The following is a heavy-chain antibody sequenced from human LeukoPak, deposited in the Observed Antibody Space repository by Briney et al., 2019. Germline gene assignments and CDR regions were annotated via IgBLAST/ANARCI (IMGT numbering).Heavy chain of an antibody. CDR2: INTNTGNP. J-gene: IGHJ6*03. CDR3: ARDRHYYFYYSMNV. Sequence: ASVKVSCKASGYTFTSYAINWVRQAPGQGLEWAGWINTNTGNPTCAQGFTGRFVFSLDTSVSTAYLQISSLKAEDTAVYYCARDRHYYFYYSMNVWGKGPRSPSP. V-gene: IGHV7-4-1*02. CDR1: GYTFTSYA.